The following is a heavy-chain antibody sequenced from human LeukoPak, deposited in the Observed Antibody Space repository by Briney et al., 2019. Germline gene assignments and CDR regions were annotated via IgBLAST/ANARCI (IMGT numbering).Heavy chain of an antibody. CDR1: GDSVSSNSVT. CDR3: ARRLTQYDCFDP. D-gene: IGHD2-2*01. J-gene: IGHJ5*02. V-gene: IGHV6-1*01. Sequence: SQTLSLTCAISGDSVSSNSVTWHWIRQSPSRGLECLGRTYYRSTWYNDYAVSVRGRITFNPDTYKNQFSLHLNSVTPEDTAVYYCARRLTQYDCFDPWGQGILVTVSS. CDR2: TYYRSTWYN.